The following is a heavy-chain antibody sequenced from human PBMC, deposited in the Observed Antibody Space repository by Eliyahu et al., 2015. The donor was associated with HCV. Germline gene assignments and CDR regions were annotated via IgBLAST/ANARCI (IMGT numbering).Heavy chain of an antibody. CDR2: IHYSGST. CDR1: GGXIPXYY. CDR3: ASGGGGIAVTGTGGWFDP. Sequence: QVQLQESGPGLVKPSETLSLTCTVXGGXIPXYYXSWIRQPPGKGLEWIGYIHYSGSTNYNPSLKSRVTISVDTSKNLFSLNLTSVTAADTAMYYCASGGGGIAVTGTGGWFDPWGQGTLVTVSS. V-gene: IGHV4-59*01. D-gene: IGHD6-13*01. J-gene: IGHJ5*02.